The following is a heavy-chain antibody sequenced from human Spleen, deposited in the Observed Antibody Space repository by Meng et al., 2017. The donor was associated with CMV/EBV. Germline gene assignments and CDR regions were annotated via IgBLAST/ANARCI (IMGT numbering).Heavy chain of an antibody. CDR2: IYPGDSDI. D-gene: IGHD2-8*02. CDR3: ARRRGPGGARSHYFYYYAMDV. CDR1: GYSFTNYW. J-gene: IGHJ6*02. V-gene: IGHV5-51*01. Sequence: GESLKISCKGSGYSFTNYWIAWVRQMPGKGLEWMGIIYPGDSDIRYSPSFQGQVTISADKSISTAYLQWSSLKASDSAMYFCARRRGPGGARSHYFYYYAMDVWGQGTTVTVSS.